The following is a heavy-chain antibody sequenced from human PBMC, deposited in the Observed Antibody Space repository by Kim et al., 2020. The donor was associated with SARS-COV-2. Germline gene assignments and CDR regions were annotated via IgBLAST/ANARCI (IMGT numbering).Heavy chain of an antibody. Sequence: SVKVSCKASGGTFSSYAISWVRQAPGQGLEWMGGIIPIFGTANYAQKFQGRVTITADESTSTAYMELSSLRSEDTAVYYCARDRGNGDYYGNGGLLDYWGQGTLVTVSS. CDR1: GGTFSSYA. D-gene: IGHD4-17*01. J-gene: IGHJ4*02. V-gene: IGHV1-69*13. CDR3: ARDRGNGDYYGNGGLLDY. CDR2: IIPIFGTA.